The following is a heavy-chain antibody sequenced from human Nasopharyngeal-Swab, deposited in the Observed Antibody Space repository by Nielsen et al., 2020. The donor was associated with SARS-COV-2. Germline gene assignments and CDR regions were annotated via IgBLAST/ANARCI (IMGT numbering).Heavy chain of an antibody. D-gene: IGHD3-22*01. CDR2: IYSGDSDT. Sequence: GESLKISCKGSGYSFANYWIGWVRQMPGKGLEWMGIIYSGDSDTRYSPSFQGQVTISADKSISTAYLQWSSLKASDTAMYYCARLGYYGTSGYYEVGYWGQGTPVTVSS. CDR3: ARLGYYGTSGYYEVGY. V-gene: IGHV5-51*01. CDR1: GYSFANYW. J-gene: IGHJ4*02.